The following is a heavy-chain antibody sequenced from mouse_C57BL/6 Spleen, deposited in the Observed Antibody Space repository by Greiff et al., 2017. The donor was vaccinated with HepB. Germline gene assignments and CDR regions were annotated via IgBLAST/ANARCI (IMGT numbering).Heavy chain of an antibody. Sequence: QVQLQQPGAELVKPGASVKMSCKASGYTFTSYWITWVKQRPGQGLEWIGDIYPGSGSTNYNEKFKSKATLTVDTSSSTAYMQLSSLTSEGSAVYYCARGPAYYSNDYWGQGTTHTVSS. D-gene: IGHD2-5*01. CDR1: GYTFTSYW. J-gene: IGHJ2*01. CDR2: IYPGSGST. CDR3: ARGPAYYSNDY. V-gene: IGHV1-55*01.